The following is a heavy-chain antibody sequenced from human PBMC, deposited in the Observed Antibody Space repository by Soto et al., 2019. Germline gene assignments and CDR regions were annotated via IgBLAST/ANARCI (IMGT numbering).Heavy chain of an antibody. J-gene: IGHJ6*02. Sequence: EVQLVESGGGLVKPGGSLRLSCAASGFTFSSYSMNWVRQAPGKGLEWVSSISSSSSYIYFADSVKGRFTISRDNAKKSLYLQMNGLRAEDTAVYYCARVTGGAYYYYGMDVWGQGTTVTVSS. V-gene: IGHV3-21*01. D-gene: IGHD3-10*01. CDR3: ARVTGGAYYYYGMDV. CDR2: ISSSSSYI. CDR1: GFTFSSYS.